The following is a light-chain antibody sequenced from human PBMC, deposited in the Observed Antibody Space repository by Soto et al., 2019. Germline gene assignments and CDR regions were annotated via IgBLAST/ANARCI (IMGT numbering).Light chain of an antibody. V-gene: IGLV2-14*01. J-gene: IGLJ1*01. CDR3: SSYTSSSTLTYV. CDR2: DVS. CDR1: SSDVGGYNY. Sequence: QSALTQSASVSGSPGQSITISCTGTSSDVGGYNYVSWYQQHPGKAPKLMIYDVSNRPSGVSNRFSGSKSGNTASLTISGLQAEDEADYYCSSYTSSSTLTYVFGTGTKSPS.